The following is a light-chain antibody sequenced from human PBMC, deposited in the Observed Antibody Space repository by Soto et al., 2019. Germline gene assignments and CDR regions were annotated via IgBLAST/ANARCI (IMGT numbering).Light chain of an antibody. CDR2: RND. Sequence: QSVLTQPPSASGTPGQRVTISCSGSSSNIGINYVYWYQQLPGSAPKLLNYRNDQRPSGVPDRFSGSKSGTSASLAISGLRSEDEADYYCAAWDDSLSAVVFGGGTKLTVL. J-gene: IGLJ2*01. CDR3: AAWDDSLSAVV. CDR1: SSNIGINY. V-gene: IGLV1-47*01.